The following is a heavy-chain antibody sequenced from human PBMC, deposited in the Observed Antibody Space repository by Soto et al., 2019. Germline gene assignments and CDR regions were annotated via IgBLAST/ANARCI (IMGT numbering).Heavy chain of an antibody. D-gene: IGHD2-8*01. CDR1: GFTFSDYY. CDR3: ASGTNGAFFVY. CDR2: ISSRSSTI. Sequence: QVQLVESGGGLVKPGGSLRLSCAASGFTFSDYYMSWFRQAPGKGLEWVSYISSRSSTIFYADSVKGRFTTSRDNVKKSLYLQMNSVRAEDTAVYYCASGTNGAFFVYWWQGILVTVSS. V-gene: IGHV3-11*01. J-gene: IGHJ4*02.